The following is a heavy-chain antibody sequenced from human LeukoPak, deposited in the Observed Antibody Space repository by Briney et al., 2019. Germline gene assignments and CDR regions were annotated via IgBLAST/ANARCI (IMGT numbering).Heavy chain of an antibody. Sequence: SQTLSLTXTVSGGSISSGSYYWSWIRQPAGKGLEWIGRIYTSGSTNYNPSLKSRVTISVDTSKNQFSLTLSSVTAADTAVYYCARSWPHQSIFDYYYYMDVWGKGTTVTVSS. V-gene: IGHV4-61*02. CDR3: ARSWPHQSIFDYYYYMDV. J-gene: IGHJ6*03. CDR2: IYTSGST. CDR1: GGSISSGSYY. D-gene: IGHD3-3*01.